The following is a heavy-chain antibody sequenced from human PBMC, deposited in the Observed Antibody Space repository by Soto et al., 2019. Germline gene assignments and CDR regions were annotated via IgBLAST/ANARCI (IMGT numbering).Heavy chain of an antibody. CDR3: AIEKVGATSVHVFDI. CDR1: GDIVASTTAA. CDR2: TYYRSKWYN. Sequence: TRTLTCAVTGDIVASTTAAWNWIRQSPSRGLEWLGRTYYRSKWYNDYAVSVKSRITINPDTSKNQFSLHLNSLRAEDTAVYYCAIEKVGATSVHVFDIWGQGTKFTFSS. V-gene: IGHV6-1*01. D-gene: IGHD1-26*01. J-gene: IGHJ3*02.